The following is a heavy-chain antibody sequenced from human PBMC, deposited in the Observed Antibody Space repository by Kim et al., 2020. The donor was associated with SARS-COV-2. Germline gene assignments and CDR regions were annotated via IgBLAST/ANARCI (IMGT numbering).Heavy chain of an antibody. V-gene: IGHV3-23*01. CDR1: GFTFSSYA. D-gene: IGHD2-2*01. J-gene: IGHJ4*02. Sequence: GGSLRLSCAASGFTFSSYAMSWVRQAPGKGLEWVSAISGSGGSTYYADSVKGRFTISRDNSKNTLYLQMNSLRAEDTAVYYCAKDPAVVLFGGVPADTRFDYWGQGTLVTVSS. CDR2: ISGSGGST. CDR3: AKDPAVVLFGGVPADTRFDY.